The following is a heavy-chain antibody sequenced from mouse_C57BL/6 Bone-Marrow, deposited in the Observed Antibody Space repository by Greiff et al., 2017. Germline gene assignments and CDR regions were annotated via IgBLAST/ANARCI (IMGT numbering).Heavy chain of an antibody. Sequence: VQLQQSGAELVRPGASVKLSCTASGFNIKDDYMHWVKQRPEQGLEWIGWIDPENGDTEYASNFQGKATITADTSSNTAYLQLSSLTSEDTAVYYCTTDFDYWGQGTTLTVSS. CDR1: GFNIKDDY. J-gene: IGHJ2*01. V-gene: IGHV14-4*01. CDR3: TTDFDY. CDR2: IDPENGDT.